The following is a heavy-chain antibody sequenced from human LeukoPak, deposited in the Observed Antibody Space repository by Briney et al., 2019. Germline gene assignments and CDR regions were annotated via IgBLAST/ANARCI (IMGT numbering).Heavy chain of an antibody. V-gene: IGHV3-74*01. D-gene: IGHD5-18*01. CDR1: GFTFSSYW. CDR2: INSDGSST. J-gene: IGHJ4*02. Sequence: GGPLRLSCAASGFTFSSYWMHWVRQPPGKGLVWFSRINSDGSSTSYADSVKGRLTIPRDNAKNTLYLQMNSLRDEDTAVYYCARDRGYGYLFDYWGQGTLATVSS. CDR3: ARDRGYGYLFDY.